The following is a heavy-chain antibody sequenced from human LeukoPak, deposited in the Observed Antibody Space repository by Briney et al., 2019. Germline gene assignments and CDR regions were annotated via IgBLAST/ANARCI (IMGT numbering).Heavy chain of an antibody. J-gene: IGHJ5*02. CDR1: GGSISSYY. CDR2: IYHSGST. CDR3: ASAIVVVPAAIVGWFDP. D-gene: IGHD2-2*01. Sequence: KPSETLSLTCTVSGGSISSYYWSWIRQPPGKGLEWIGYIYHSGSTYYNPSLKSRVTISVDRSKNQFSLKLSSVTAADTAVYYCASAIVVVPAAIVGWFDPWGQGTLVTVSS. V-gene: IGHV4-59*12.